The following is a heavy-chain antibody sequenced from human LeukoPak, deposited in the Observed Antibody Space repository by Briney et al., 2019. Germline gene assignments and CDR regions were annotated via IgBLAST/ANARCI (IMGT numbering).Heavy chain of an antibody. D-gene: IGHD3-10*01. CDR3: ARDGDTVSTRGYYFYMDV. Sequence: WGSLRLSCVVSGFTLATYSMDWVRRTPGGGLEWVASISGSGSFIFYADSVKGRFTISRDNAKNSLYLQMNSLRAEDTAVYYCARDGDTVSTRGYYFYMDVWGKGTTVTVSS. J-gene: IGHJ6*03. V-gene: IGHV3-21*01. CDR2: ISGSGSFI. CDR1: GFTLATYS.